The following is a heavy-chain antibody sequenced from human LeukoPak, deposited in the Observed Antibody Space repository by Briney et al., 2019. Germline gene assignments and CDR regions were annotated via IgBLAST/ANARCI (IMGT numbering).Heavy chain of an antibody. D-gene: IGHD5-18*01. CDR3: ARGLGYSYGPGDY. CDR2: INPSSGST. CDR1: GYTFTSYY. J-gene: IGHJ4*02. V-gene: IGHV1-46*01. Sequence: ASVKVSCKASGYTFTSYYMHWVRQAPGHGVEWMGIINPSSGSTNYAQKFQGRVTMTRDTSTSTVYMELNSLRSEDTAVYYCARGLGYSYGPGDYWGQGTLVTVSS.